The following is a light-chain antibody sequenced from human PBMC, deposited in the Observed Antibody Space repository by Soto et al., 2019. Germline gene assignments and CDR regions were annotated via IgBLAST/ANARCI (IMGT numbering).Light chain of an antibody. J-gene: IGKJ1*01. CDR1: QSVSNNY. CDR2: GAS. CDR3: QQYGSSPKT. Sequence: EIVLTQSPGTLSLSPGERATLSCTASQSVSNNYLAWYQQKPGQAPRLLIYGASNRATGIPDRFRGSGSGTDFTLTISRLAREDFALYYCQQYGSSPKTFGQGTKVDIK. V-gene: IGKV3-20*01.